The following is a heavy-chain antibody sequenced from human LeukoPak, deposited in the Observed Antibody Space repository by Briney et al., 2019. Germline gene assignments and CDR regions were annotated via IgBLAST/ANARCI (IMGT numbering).Heavy chain of an antibody. CDR1: VFTFSSYS. CDR3: ARDYGY. Sequence: GGSLRLSCAASVFTFSSYSMNWVRQAPGKGLEWVSSISSGSSYTYYADSVKGRFTISRDNAKHSLYLQMNSLRAKDTAVYYCARDYGYWGHGTLVTVSS. J-gene: IGHJ4*01. V-gene: IGHV3-21*01. D-gene: IGHD3-16*01. CDR2: ISSGSSYT.